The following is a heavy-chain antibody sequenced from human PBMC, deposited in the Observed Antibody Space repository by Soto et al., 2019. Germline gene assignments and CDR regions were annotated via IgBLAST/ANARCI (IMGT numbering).Heavy chain of an antibody. V-gene: IGHV4-59*01. CDR3: ARGPKKQQLVFSVAPYFQH. J-gene: IGHJ1*01. D-gene: IGHD6-13*01. CDR2: IYYSGST. CDR1: GGSISSYY. Sequence: SETLSLTCTVSGGSISSYYWSWIRQPPGKGLEWIGYIYYSGSTNYNPSLKSRVTISVDTSKNQFSLKLSSVTAADTAVYYCARGPKKQQLVFSVAPYFQHWGQGTLVTVSS.